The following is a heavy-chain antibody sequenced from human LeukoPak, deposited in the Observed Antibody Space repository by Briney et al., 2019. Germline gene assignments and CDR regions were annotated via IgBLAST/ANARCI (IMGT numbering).Heavy chain of an antibody. CDR3: ARDYYGDYYFDL. J-gene: IGHJ4*02. Sequence: GGSLRLSCAASGFTFTSYTMNWVRQAPGKGLEWVSSISSSSSYIYYADSVKGRFTISRDNAKNSLYLQMDSLRAEDTAVYYCARDYYGDYYFDLWGQGTLVTVSS. CDR1: GFTFTSYT. V-gene: IGHV3-21*01. CDR2: ISSSSSYI. D-gene: IGHD4-17*01.